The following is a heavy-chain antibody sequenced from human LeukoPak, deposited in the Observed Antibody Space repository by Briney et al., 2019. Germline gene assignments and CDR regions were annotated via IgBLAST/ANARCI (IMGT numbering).Heavy chain of an antibody. Sequence: PSETLSLTCTVSGGSISSGSYYWSWIRQPAGKGLEWIGRIYTSGSTNYNPSLKSRVTISVDTSKNQFSLKLSSVTAADTAVYYWAREWLLMSYFDYWGQGTLVTVSP. CDR3: AREWLLMSYFDY. CDR2: IYTSGST. D-gene: IGHD3-22*01. CDR1: GGSISSGSYY. V-gene: IGHV4-61*02. J-gene: IGHJ4*02.